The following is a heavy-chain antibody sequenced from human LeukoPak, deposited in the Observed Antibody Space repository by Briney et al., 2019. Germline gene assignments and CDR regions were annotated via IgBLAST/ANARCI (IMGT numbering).Heavy chain of an antibody. J-gene: IGHJ4*02. CDR2: ISGSGGST. V-gene: IGHV3-23*01. CDR1: GFTFSSYA. D-gene: IGHD3-22*01. CDR3: AKGTYYYDSSGYYSAAGPYYFDY. Sequence: GGSLRLSCAASGFTFSSYAMSWVRQAPGKGLEWVSAISGSGGSTYYADSVKGRFTISRDNSKNTLYLQMNSLSAEDTAVYYCAKGTYYYDSSGYYSAAGPYYFDYWGQGTLVTVSS.